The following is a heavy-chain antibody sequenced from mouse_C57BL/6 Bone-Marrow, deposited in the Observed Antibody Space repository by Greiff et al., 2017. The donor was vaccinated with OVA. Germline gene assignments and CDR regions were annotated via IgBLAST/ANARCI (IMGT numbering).Heavy chain of an antibody. CDR3: ARHEGISATVHFAY. D-gene: IGHD1-1*01. CDR2: FYPGSGSI. CDR1: GYTFTEYT. Sequence: VQLQQSGAELVKPGASVKLSCKASGYTFTEYTIPWVKQRPGQGLEWIGWFYPGSGSIKYNEKFKDKATLTADKSSSTVYMELSRLTSEASAVYFCARHEGISATVHFAYWGRGTLVTVTA. V-gene: IGHV1-62-2*01. J-gene: IGHJ3*01.